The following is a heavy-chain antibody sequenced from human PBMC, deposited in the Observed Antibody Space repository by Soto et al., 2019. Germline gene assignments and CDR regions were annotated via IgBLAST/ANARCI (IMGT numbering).Heavy chain of an antibody. D-gene: IGHD3-9*01. V-gene: IGHV1-3*01. CDR2: INAGNGNT. CDR1: GYTFTSYA. Sequence: ASVKVSCKASGYTFTSYAMHWVRQAPGQRLEWMGWINAGNGNTKYSQKFQGRVTITRDTSASTAYMELSSLRSEDTAVYYCARDPMYYDILTGYYNPNWFDPWGQGTLVTVS. J-gene: IGHJ5*02. CDR3: ARDPMYYDILTGYYNPNWFDP.